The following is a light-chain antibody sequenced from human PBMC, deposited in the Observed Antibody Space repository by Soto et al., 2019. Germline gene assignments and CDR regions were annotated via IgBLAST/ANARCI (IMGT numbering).Light chain of an antibody. Sequence: EIVMTQSPGTLSVSPGETATLSCRASQVLGTNLAWYQQKPGQSPTLLIYGIYIRATGVPVRFTGSGSGTEFTLTITSLQSEDFPTYYCQQYNYWPPITFGQGTRLEIK. V-gene: IGKV3-15*01. CDR1: QVLGTN. J-gene: IGKJ5*01. CDR2: GIY. CDR3: QQYNYWPPIT.